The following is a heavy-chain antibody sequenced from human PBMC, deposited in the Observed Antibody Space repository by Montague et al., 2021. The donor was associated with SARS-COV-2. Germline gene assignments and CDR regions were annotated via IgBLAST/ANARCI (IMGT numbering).Heavy chain of an antibody. CDR2: IYYSGST. D-gene: IGHD2-21*02. Sequence: TLSLTCTVSGGSISSGGYYWSWIRQHPGKGLEWIGYIYYSGSTYYSPSLKSRVTISVDTFKNQFSLKLSSVTAADTAVYYCARVHIVVVTAMRYFDLWGRGTLVTVSS. V-gene: IGHV4-31*03. J-gene: IGHJ2*01. CDR3: ARVHIVVVTAMRYFDL. CDR1: GGSISSGGYY.